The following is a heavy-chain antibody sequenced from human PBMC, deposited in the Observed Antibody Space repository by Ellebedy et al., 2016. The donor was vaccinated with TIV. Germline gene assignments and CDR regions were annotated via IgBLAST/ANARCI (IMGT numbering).Heavy chain of an antibody. J-gene: IGHJ4*02. Sequence: PGGSLRLSCAASGFTFSYYAMHWVRQAPGKGLEWVTLISYDGINKYYADSVKGRFTISRDNSKNTLYLQMNSLRAEDTAVYYCARVPGVRGVFIKTYFDYWGQGTLVTVSS. CDR2: ISYDGINK. CDR3: ARVPGVRGVFIKTYFDY. CDR1: GFTFSYYA. D-gene: IGHD3-10*01. V-gene: IGHV3-30-3*01.